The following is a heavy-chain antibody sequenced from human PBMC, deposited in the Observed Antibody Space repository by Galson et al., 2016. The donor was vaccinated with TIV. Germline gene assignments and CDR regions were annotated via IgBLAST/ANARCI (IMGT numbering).Heavy chain of an antibody. CDR1: GVTFSSYA. Sequence: SLRLSCAASGVTFSSYAMSWVRQAPGKGLEWVSSISGSGGNTYYANSVKGRFTISRDNSKNTLYLQINSLRAEDTAIYYCAKEPGPNPSYYYGVDGWGQGTTVTVSS. V-gene: IGHV3-23*01. J-gene: IGHJ6*02. CDR2: ISGSGGNT. CDR3: AKEPGPNPSYYYGVDG. D-gene: IGHD1-14*01.